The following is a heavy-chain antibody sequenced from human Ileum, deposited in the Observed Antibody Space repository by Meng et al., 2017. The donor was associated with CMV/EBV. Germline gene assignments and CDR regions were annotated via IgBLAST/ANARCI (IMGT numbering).Heavy chain of an antibody. CDR1: GGSFSSFS. J-gene: IGHJ4*02. CDR3: TRGRVGDWGFDF. Sequence: QVQLQPWGAGLLNPSETPSLTCGVNGGSFSSFSWTWIRQPPGKGPEWIGDINHRGTTNYSPSLKSRVTISIDTSKKQFSLRLSSLTAADTAVYYCTRGRVGDWGFDFWGQGTLVTVSS. V-gene: IGHV4-34*02. D-gene: IGHD1-26*01. CDR2: INHRGTT.